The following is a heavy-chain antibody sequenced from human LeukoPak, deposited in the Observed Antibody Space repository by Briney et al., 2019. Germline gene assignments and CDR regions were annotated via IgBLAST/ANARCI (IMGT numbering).Heavy chain of an antibody. V-gene: IGHV4-59*01. CDR2: IYYTGST. J-gene: IGHJ3*02. CDR3: ARAYYYASSAFDI. CDR1: GGSITGYC. Sequence: SETLSLTCSVSGGSITGYCWSWIRQSPGKGLEWIGYIYYTGSTNYNPSLKSRVTMSVETSKNQISLRLSSVTAADTAIYYCARAYYYASSAFDIWGQGTMVTVSS. D-gene: IGHD3-22*01.